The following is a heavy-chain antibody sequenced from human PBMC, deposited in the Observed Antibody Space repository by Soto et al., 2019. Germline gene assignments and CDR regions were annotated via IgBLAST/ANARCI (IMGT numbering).Heavy chain of an antibody. CDR2: ISAYNGNT. J-gene: IGHJ6*02. D-gene: IGHD1-7*01. CDR1: GYTFTSYG. V-gene: IGHV1-18*01. CDR3: AREDNWNYARGMDV. Sequence: ASVKVSCKASGYTFTSYGISWVRQAPGQGLEWMGWISAYNGNTNYAQKLQGRVTMTRDTSISTAYMELSRLRSDDTAVYYCAREDNWNYARGMDVWGQGTTVTV.